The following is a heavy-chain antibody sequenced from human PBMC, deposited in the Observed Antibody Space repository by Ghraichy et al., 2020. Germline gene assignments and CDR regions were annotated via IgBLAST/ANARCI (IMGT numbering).Heavy chain of an antibody. CDR1: GFTFDDYS. CDR3: TRDLTVIVVVAAHGFDS. J-gene: IGHJ3*02. D-gene: IGHD2-15*01. V-gene: IGHV3-49*03. CDR2: IRSKAYGGTP. Sequence: GGSLRLSCTASGFTFDDYSMSWFRQAPGKGLEWVGFIRSKAYGGTPEYAASVKGRFIISRDDSTSVAYLQMNSLKTEDTAVYYCTRDLTVIVVVAAHGFDSWVYGTMVTVS.